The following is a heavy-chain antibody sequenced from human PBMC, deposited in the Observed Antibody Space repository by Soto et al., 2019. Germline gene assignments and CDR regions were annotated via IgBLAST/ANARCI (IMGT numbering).Heavy chain of an antibody. V-gene: IGHV3-30*18. CDR1: GFTFSSYG. D-gene: IGHD3-3*01. J-gene: IGHJ6*02. CDR2: ISYDGSNK. CDR3: AKDLSDYDFWSGYYKERYYYYYGMDV. Sequence: GGSLRLSCAASGFTFSSYGMHWVRQAPGKGLEWVAVISYDGSNKYYADSVKGRFTISRDNSKNTLYLQMNSLRAEDTAVYYCAKDLSDYDFWSGYYKERYYYYYGMDVWGQGTTVTVSS.